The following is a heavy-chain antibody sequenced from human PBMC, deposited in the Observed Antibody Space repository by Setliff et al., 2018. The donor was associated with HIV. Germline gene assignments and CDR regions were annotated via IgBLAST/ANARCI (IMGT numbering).Heavy chain of an antibody. CDR3: ATASGYDLFMGAFDI. J-gene: IGHJ3*02. V-gene: IGHV4-34*01. D-gene: IGHD5-12*01. CDR2: INQSGGI. Sequence: PSETLSLTCAVFGGSFSDFYWSWIRQPPGKGLEWIGEINQSGGINYNPSLKSRVTISIDTFENQFSMKLYSVTAADTAVYYCATASGYDLFMGAFDIWGQGTMVTVSS. CDR1: GGSFSDFY.